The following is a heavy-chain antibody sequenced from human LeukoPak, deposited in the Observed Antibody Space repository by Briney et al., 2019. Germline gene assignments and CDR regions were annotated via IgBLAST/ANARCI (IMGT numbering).Heavy chain of an antibody. Sequence: PGGSLRLSCAASGFTFSSYSMNWVRQAPGKGLEWVSSISSSGSYIYYADSVKGRFTISRDNAKNSLYLQMNSLRAEDTAVYYCASFSSGLPKYYFDYWGQGTLVTVSS. J-gene: IGHJ4*02. CDR2: ISSSGSYI. CDR1: GFTFSSYS. CDR3: ASFSSGLPKYYFDY. D-gene: IGHD6-19*01. V-gene: IGHV3-21*01.